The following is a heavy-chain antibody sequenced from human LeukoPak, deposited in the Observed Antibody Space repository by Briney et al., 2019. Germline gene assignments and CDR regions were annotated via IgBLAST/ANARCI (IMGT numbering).Heavy chain of an antibody. CDR1: GGSISSYY. Sequence: SETLSLTCTVSGGSISSYYWSWIRQPPGKGLEWIGYIYYSWSTNYNPSLKSRITISVDTSKNQFSLKLSSVTASDTAVYYCARQYYDILTGYRYYFDYWGQGTLVIVSS. J-gene: IGHJ4*02. V-gene: IGHV4-59*08. D-gene: IGHD3-9*01. CDR2: IYYSWST. CDR3: ARQYYDILTGYRYYFDY.